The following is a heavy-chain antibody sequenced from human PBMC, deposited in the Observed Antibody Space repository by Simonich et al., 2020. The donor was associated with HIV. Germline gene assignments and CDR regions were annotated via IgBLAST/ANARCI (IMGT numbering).Heavy chain of an antibody. D-gene: IGHD1-26*01. J-gene: IGHJ5*02. CDR2: INHSGST. CDR1: GASFSGYY. CDR3: ARHTIMLIVGASSVDWFDP. V-gene: IGHV4-34*01. Sequence: QVQLQQWGAGLLKPSETLSLTCAVYGASFSGYYWSWIRQPPGKGLEYIGEINHSGSTTYNPSLKSRVTISVATSKNQFSLKLSSVTAADTAVYYCARHTIMLIVGASSVDWFDPWGQGTLVTVSS.